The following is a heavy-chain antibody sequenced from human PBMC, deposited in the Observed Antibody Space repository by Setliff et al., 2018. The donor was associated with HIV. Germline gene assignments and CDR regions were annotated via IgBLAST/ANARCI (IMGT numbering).Heavy chain of an antibody. CDR2: ISRSSNTV. V-gene: IGHV3-48*01. CDR3: ARASYSSGWYAVMDV. Sequence: GESLTISCVASGFTFSTYSMNWVRQAPGKGLEWVSYISRSSNTVYYADSLKGRFTISRDNAKNSLYLQMNSLRVEDTAVYYCARASYSSGWYAVMDVWGKGTTVTVSS. J-gene: IGHJ6*03. CDR1: GFTFSTYS. D-gene: IGHD6-19*01.